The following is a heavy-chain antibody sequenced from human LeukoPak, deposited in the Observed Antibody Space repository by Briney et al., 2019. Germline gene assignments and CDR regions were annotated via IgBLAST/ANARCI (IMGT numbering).Heavy chain of an antibody. Sequence: SETLSLTCTVSGGSVSSSNYYWSWIRQPQGKGLEWVGFFSYNVHSDYNPSLKSRVTISVDTSKNQFSLRLSSVTAADTAIYYCARVSVAGTGPDYWGQGTQVTVSS. CDR1: GGSVSSSNYY. J-gene: IGHJ4*02. CDR3: ARVSVAGTGPDY. D-gene: IGHD6-13*01. CDR2: FSYNVHS. V-gene: IGHV4-61*01.